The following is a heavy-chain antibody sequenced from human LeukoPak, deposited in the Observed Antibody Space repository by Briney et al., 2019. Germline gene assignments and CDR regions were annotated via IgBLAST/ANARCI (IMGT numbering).Heavy chain of an antibody. Sequence: SETLSLTCAVSGGSIRSYYWSWIRQPPGKGLEWIGYIYYSGNTDSNPSLKSRVTISVDTSKNQFSLNLRSVTAADTAVYYCARAGSGYYVLDHWGQGTLVTVSS. J-gene: IGHJ4*02. D-gene: IGHD5-12*01. CDR3: ARAGSGYYVLDH. CDR1: GGSIRSYY. V-gene: IGHV4-59*01. CDR2: IYYSGNT.